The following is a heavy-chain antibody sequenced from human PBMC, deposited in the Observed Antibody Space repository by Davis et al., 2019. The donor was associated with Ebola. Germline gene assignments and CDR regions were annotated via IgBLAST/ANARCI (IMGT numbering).Heavy chain of an antibody. D-gene: IGHD2-2*01. Sequence: PGGSLRLSCAASGFTFSSYAMSWVRQAPGKGLEWVSAISGSGGSTYYADSVKGRFTISRDNAKNSLYLQMNSLRAEDTAVYYCARGRTSRSYEGWFDPWGQGTLVTVSS. CDR2: ISGSGGST. J-gene: IGHJ5*02. V-gene: IGHV3-23*01. CDR3: ARGRTSRSYEGWFDP. CDR1: GFTFSSYA.